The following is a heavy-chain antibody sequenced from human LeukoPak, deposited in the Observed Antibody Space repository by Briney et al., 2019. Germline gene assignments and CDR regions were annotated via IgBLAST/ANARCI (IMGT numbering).Heavy chain of an antibody. CDR3: ARDFGRWFLDY. Sequence: PGGSLRLSCAASGFTFSSCEMNWVRQAPGKGLEWVSYIRSRGGTIYYADSVKGRFTISRDNAKNSLYLQMNSLRAEDTAVYYCARDFGRWFLDYWGQGTLVTVSS. V-gene: IGHV3-48*03. CDR2: IRSRGGTI. J-gene: IGHJ4*02. CDR1: GFTFSSCE. D-gene: IGHD4-23*01.